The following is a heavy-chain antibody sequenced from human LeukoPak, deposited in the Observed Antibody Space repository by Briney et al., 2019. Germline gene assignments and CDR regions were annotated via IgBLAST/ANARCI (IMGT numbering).Heavy chain of an antibody. V-gene: IGHV4-39*07. J-gene: IGHJ4*02. CDR2: IYYSGST. CDR3: AGGWKVVAYDY. CDR1: GGSISSSSYY. D-gene: IGHD2-15*01. Sequence: SETLSLTCTVSGGSISSSSYYWGWIRQPPGKGLEWIGSIYYSGSTYYNPSLKSRVTISVDTSKNQFSLKLSSVTAADTAVYYCAGGWKVVAYDYWGQGTLVTVSS.